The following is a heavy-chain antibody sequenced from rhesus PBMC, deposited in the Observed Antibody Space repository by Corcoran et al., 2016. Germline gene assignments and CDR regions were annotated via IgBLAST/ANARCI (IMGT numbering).Heavy chain of an antibody. J-gene: IGHJ4*01. CDR2: IDGNRAST. D-gene: IGHD2-27*01. CDR1: GGSISGYS. CDR3: ARGFTAGTFDY. Sequence: QVKLQQWGAGLVKPSETLSLTCAVYGGSISGYSWSWIRQPPGKRLEGIGNIDGNRASTNYKPSLKKRVTMSKDTSKNQFSLKWSSVTAADTAVYYCARGFTAGTFDYWGQGVLVTVSS. V-gene: IGHV4-73*01.